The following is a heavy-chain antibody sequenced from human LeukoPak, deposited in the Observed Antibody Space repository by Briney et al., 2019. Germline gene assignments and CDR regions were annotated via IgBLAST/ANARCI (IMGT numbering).Heavy chain of an antibody. Sequence: GGSLRLSCAASGFTVSSNLMTWVRQSPGRGLEWLSSSYSAGATYYADSVKGRFTISRDNSKNTLYLQMNSLRAEDTAVYYCARVDTAFDYYGMDVWGQGTTVTVSS. D-gene: IGHD5-18*01. CDR1: GFTVSSNL. V-gene: IGHV3-66*02. CDR3: ARVDTAFDYYGMDV. CDR2: SYSAGAT. J-gene: IGHJ6*02.